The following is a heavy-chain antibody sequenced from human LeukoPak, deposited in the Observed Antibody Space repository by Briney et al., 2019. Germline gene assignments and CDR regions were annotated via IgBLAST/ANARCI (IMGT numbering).Heavy chain of an antibody. D-gene: IGHD3-10*01. CDR3: AREGFAELSS. J-gene: IGHJ5*02. Sequence: GASVKVSCKASGGTFSSYAISWVRQAPGQGLEWMGGIFPIFGTANYAQKFQGRVTITADESTSTAYMELSSLRSEDTAVYYCAREGFAELSSWGQGTLVTVSS. V-gene: IGHV1-69*13. CDR1: GGTFSSYA. CDR2: IFPIFGTA.